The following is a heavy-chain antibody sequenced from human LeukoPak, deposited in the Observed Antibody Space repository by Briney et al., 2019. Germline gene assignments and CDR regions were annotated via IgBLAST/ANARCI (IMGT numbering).Heavy chain of an antibody. D-gene: IGHD1-26*01. V-gene: IGHV3-7*04. CDR1: GFTFSSSW. J-gene: IGHJ4*02. CDR2: MNQDGSDI. Sequence: GGSLRLSCAASGFTFSSSWMGWVRQAPGKGLEWVAHMNQDGSDIYYVDSVKGRFTISRDNTKNSLYLQMNSLRADDTAVYFCARWEVSNYWGQETLVTVSS. CDR3: ARWEVSNY.